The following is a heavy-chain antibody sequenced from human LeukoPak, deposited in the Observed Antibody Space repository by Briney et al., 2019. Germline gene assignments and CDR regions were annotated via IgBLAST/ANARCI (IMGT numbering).Heavy chain of an antibody. CDR1: GFTFSNYW. CDR3: AKDRTRQAY. Sequence: GGSLRLSCAASGFTFSNYWMSWVRQTPGKGLEWVANIKEDGSDKYYVDSLKGRFTISRDNAKNSLYLQMNSLRAEDAAVYYCAKDRTRQAYWGQGTLVTVSS. D-gene: IGHD3-3*01. V-gene: IGHV3-7*03. CDR2: IKEDGSDK. J-gene: IGHJ4*02.